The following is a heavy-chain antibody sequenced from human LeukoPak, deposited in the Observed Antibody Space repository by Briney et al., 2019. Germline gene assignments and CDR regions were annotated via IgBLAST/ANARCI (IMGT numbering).Heavy chain of an antibody. V-gene: IGHV4-4*02. CDR3: ARSYSSSSWVDY. J-gene: IGHJ4*02. D-gene: IGHD6-6*01. CDR1: GGSISSSNW. Sequence: SETLSLTCAVSGGSISSSNWWSWVRQPPGKGLEWIGEIYHSGSTNYNPSLKSRVTISVDTSKNQFSLKLSSVTAADTAVYYCARSYSSSSWVDYWGQGTLVTVSS. CDR2: IYHSGST.